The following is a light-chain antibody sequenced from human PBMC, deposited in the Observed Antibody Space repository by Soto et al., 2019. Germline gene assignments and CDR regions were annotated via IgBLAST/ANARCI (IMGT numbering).Light chain of an antibody. CDR3: LQHNTYPRT. Sequence: EVVLTQSPATLSVSPGERATLSCRTSQSVGNNLAWYQQKPGQAPRLLMYGAFIRAPGLPVRFRGTGSGTEFTLTISGLQSEDVALYYCLQHNTYPRTFGQGTKVEIK. J-gene: IGKJ1*01. V-gene: IGKV3-15*01. CDR2: GAF. CDR1: QSVGNN.